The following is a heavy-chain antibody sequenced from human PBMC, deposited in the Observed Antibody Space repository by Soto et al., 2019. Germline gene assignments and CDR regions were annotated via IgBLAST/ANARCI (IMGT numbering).Heavy chain of an antibody. V-gene: IGHV4-4*02. J-gene: IGHJ6*02. CDR2: IYHSGST. Sequence: PSETLSLTCAVSGGSISSSNWWSWVRQPPGKGLEWIGEIYHSGSTNYNPSLKSRVTIPVDKSKNQFSLKLSSVTAADTAVYYCARAAGSYWNYYYGMDVWGQGTTVTVSS. CDR1: GGSISSSNW. D-gene: IGHD1-26*01. CDR3: ARAAGSYWNYYYGMDV.